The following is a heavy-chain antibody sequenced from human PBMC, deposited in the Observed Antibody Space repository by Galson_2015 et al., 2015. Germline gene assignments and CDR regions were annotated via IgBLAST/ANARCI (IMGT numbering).Heavy chain of an antibody. V-gene: IGHV3-23*01. CDR3: ARRPLYDLGTFYRAGFDY. Sequence: SLRLSCAASGSTFNNYAMTWVRQPPGKGPEWLSSISARGDTYYANSVKGRLTISRDNSKNTLFLQMDSLTVDDTAVYYCARRPLYDLGTFYRAGFDYWGQGTLVTVSS. J-gene: IGHJ4*02. CDR2: ISARGDT. D-gene: IGHD3-10*01. CDR1: GSTFNNYA.